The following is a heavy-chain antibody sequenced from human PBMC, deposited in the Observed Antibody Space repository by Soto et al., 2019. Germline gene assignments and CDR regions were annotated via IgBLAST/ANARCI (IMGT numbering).Heavy chain of an antibody. CDR3: ARQPIAVPVGSRFCMDG. D-gene: IGHD6-19*01. CDR2: LFYSEST. CDR1: GGSISSSSYY. V-gene: IGHV4-39*01. Sequence: SETLSLTCTVSGGSISSSSYYWGWIRQPPGKGLEWIGSLFYSESTFYNPSLRSRVTISVDTSRNQFSLKLNSVTAADTAVYYCARQPIAVPVGSRFCMDGWGEGTTVTVSS. J-gene: IGHJ6*03.